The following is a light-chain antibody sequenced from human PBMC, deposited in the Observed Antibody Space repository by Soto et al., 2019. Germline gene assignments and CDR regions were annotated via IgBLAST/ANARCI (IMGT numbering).Light chain of an antibody. J-gene: IGKJ1*01. V-gene: IGKV1-39*01. CDR3: QQSYSTPPWT. Sequence: GDRVTITCRTSQSIITYLNWYQQKPGKAPKLLINAISTLQSGVPSRFSGSGSGTDFTLTISSLQPEDFATYYCQQSYSTPPWTFGQGTKVDIK. CDR2: AIS. CDR1: QSIITY.